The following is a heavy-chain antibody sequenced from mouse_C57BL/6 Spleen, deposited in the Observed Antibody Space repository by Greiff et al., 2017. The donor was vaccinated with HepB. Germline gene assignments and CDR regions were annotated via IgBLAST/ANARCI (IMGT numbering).Heavy chain of an antibody. CDR1: GFNIKNTY. V-gene: IGHV14-3*01. CDR3: ARCSSYAMDY. Sequence: VQLQQSVAELVRPGASVKLSCTASGFNIKNTYMQWVKQRPEQGLEWIGRIDPANGNTKYAPKFQGKATITADTSSNTAYLQLSSLTSEDTAIYYCARCSSYAMDYWGQGTSVTVSS. CDR2: IDPANGNT. J-gene: IGHJ4*01. D-gene: IGHD1-1*01.